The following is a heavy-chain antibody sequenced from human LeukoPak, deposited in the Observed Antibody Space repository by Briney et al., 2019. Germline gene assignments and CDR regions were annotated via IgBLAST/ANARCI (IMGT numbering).Heavy chain of an antibody. V-gene: IGHV3-30*01. CDR1: GFTFSSYA. Sequence: GRSLRLSCAASGFTFSSYAMHWVRQAPGKGLEWVAVISYDGSNKYYADSVKGRFTISRDNSKNTLYLQMNSLRAEDTAVYCCARNYDSSGYHGFGFDYWGQGTLVTVSS. CDR2: ISYDGSNK. D-gene: IGHD3-22*01. CDR3: ARNYDSSGYHGFGFDY. J-gene: IGHJ4*02.